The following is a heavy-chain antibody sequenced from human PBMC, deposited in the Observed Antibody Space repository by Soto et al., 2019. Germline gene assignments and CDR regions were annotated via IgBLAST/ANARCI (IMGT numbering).Heavy chain of an antibody. V-gene: IGHV4-59*01. CDR1: NGSLSSNY. CDR3: ARGSYGDYVDY. J-gene: IGHJ4*02. Sequence: SETLSLTCTVSNGSLSSNYWSWIRQSPGKGLEWIGNIYYSGSTNYNPSLKSRVTMSVDTSKNQFTLKLSSVTAADTGVYFCARGSYGDYVDYWGQGTLVTVSS. CDR2: IYYSGST. D-gene: IGHD4-17*01.